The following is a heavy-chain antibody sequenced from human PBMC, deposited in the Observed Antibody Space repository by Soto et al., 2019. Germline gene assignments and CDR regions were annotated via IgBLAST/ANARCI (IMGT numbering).Heavy chain of an antibody. CDR3: ATDISDDILTGYYRLGGMDV. V-gene: IGHV3-43*01. J-gene: IGHJ6*02. D-gene: IGHD3-9*01. CDR1: GFTFDDYT. Sequence: GGSLRLSCAASGFTFDDYTMHWVRQAPGKGLEWVSLISWDGGSTYYADSVKGRFTISRDNSKNSLYLQMNSLRTEDTALYYCATDISDDILTGYYRLGGMDVWGQGTTVTVSS. CDR2: ISWDGGST.